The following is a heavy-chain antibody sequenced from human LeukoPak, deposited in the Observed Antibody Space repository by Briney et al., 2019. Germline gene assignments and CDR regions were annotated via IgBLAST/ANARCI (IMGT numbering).Heavy chain of an antibody. J-gene: IGHJ3*02. CDR3: ARVGVYSGSYYLSLTPDHDAFDI. D-gene: IGHD1-26*01. Sequence: GASVKVSCKASGYTFTSYDINWVRQATGQGLEWMGWMNPNSGNTGYAQKFQGRVTMTRNTSISTAYMELSSLRSEDTAVYYCARVGVYSGSYYLSLTPDHDAFDIWGQGTMVTVSS. CDR1: GYTFTSYD. CDR2: MNPNSGNT. V-gene: IGHV1-8*01.